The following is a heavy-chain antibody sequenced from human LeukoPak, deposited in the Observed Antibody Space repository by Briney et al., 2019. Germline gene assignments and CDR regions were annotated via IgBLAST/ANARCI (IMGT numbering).Heavy chain of an antibody. J-gene: IGHJ5*02. CDR3: ARSGYGSGSYYPPNWFDP. V-gene: IGHV3-74*01. CDR2: INSDGSST. Sequence: GGSLRLSCAASGFTVSSYWMHWVRQAPGKGLVWVSRINSDGSSTSYADSVKGRFTISRDNAKNTLYLQMNSLRAEDTAVYYCARSGYGSGSYYPPNWFDPWGQGTLVTVSS. D-gene: IGHD3-10*01. CDR1: GFTVSSYW.